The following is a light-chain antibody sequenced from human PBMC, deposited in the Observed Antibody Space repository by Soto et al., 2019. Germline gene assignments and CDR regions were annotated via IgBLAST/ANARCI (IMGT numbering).Light chain of an antibody. V-gene: IGLV7-46*01. J-gene: IGLJ3*02. CDR3: LLSCRDAWV. CDR1: TGAVTSAHY. CDR2: ETR. Sequence: QAVWTQGPSMRVSPGGTLTLTSCSCTGAVTSAHYPYWVQQKPGQAPRTLIYETRKTQSSTPPRFSGYLLCHKSALTLSAAQPEDEADYCCLLSCRDAWVFGGGTQLTV.